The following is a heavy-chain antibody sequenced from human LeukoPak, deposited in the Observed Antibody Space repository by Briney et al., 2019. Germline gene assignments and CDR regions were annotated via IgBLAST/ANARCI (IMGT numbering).Heavy chain of an antibody. Sequence: SETLSLTCTVSGGSLTNYYWTCLRQPPGKGLEWIGYIDYSGRANYSPSLKSRVTISLDTSNNQFSLKFNSVTAADTAVYYCARALATMFFDYWGQGTLVTVST. D-gene: IGHD5-12*01. V-gene: IGHV4-59*01. CDR3: ARALATMFFDY. CDR1: GGSLTNYY. J-gene: IGHJ4*02. CDR2: IDYSGRA.